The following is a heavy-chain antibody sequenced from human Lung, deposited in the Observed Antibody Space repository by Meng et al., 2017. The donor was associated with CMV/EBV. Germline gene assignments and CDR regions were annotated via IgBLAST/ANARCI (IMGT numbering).Heavy chain of an antibody. Sequence: QVQLPESGPGLVWPSGTLAPTCAWLGGSMGSTNWWSWGRQPPGKGLEWIGEIYHSGSTNYNPSLKSRVSISVDKSKNQFSLKLSSVTAADTAVYYCARADKVRFDYWGQGTLVTVSS. CDR1: GGSMGSTNW. V-gene: IGHV4-4*02. CDR3: ARADKVRFDY. J-gene: IGHJ4*02. CDR2: IYHSGST.